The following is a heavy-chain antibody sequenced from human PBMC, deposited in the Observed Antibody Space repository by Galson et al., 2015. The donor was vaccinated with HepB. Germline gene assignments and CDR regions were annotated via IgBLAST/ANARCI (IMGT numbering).Heavy chain of an antibody. V-gene: IGHV4-39*01. D-gene: IGHD3-22*01. CDR1: GGSISSSSYY. Sequence: ETLSLTCTVSGGSISSSSYYWGWIRQPPGKGLEWIGSIYYSGSTYYNPSLKSRVTISVDTSKNQFSLKLSSVTAADTAVYYCARQWYYYDSSGYPTPQGMDVWGQGTTVTVSS. CDR3: ARQWYYYDSSGYPTPQGMDV. CDR2: IYYSGST. J-gene: IGHJ6*02.